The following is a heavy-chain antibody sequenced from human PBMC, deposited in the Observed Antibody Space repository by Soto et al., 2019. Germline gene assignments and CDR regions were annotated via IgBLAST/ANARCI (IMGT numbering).Heavy chain of an antibody. V-gene: IGHV2-5*02. CDR3: AHGSGWLSEY. CDR1: GFSLSSTAVG. CDR2: IYWDDDN. D-gene: IGHD6-19*01. J-gene: IGHJ4*02. Sequence: QITLKESGPTLVKPTQTLTLTCTFSGFSLSSTAVGVNWIRQPPGKALEWLALIYWDDDNEYSPSLKGRLTVTKETSKNQVVLTMTNMDPVDTATYYCAHGSGWLSEYWGQGTLVTVSP.